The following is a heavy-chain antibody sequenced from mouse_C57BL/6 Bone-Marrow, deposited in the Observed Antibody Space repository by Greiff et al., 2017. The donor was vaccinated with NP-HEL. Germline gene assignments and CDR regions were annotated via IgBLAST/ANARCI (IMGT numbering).Heavy chain of an antibody. Sequence: VQLQQSGTVLARPGASVKMSCKTSGYTFTSYWMHWVKQRPGQGLEWIGAIYPGNSDTSYNQKFKGKAKLTAVTSASTAYMELSSLTNEDSAVYYCTRSKYYGSFWYFDVWGTGTTVTVSS. CDR2: IYPGNSDT. CDR3: TRSKYYGSFWYFDV. D-gene: IGHD1-1*01. CDR1: GYTFTSYW. J-gene: IGHJ1*03. V-gene: IGHV1-5*01.